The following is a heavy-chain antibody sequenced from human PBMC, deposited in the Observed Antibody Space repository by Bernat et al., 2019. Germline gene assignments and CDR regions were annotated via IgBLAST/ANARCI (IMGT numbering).Heavy chain of an antibody. Sequence: EVQLVESGGDLVQPGGSLRLSCAASGFTFGGYWMHWVRQAPGKGLVWVSRISSDGSGTTYADSVKGRFTISRDNAKNTLYLQMNGLRAEDTAVYYCARDRSGGWIDPWGQGTLVTVSS. D-gene: IGHD2-15*01. CDR2: ISSDGSGT. V-gene: IGHV3-74*01. J-gene: IGHJ5*02. CDR3: ARDRSGGWIDP. CDR1: GFTFGGYW.